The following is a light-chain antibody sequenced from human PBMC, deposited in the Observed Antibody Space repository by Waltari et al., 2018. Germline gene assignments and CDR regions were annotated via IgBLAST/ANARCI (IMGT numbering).Light chain of an antibody. CDR1: QSVRSY. Sequence: EIVLTQSPATLSLSPGERATLSCRASQSVRSYLAWYQQKLGQAPRLLIYDVSNRATGSPARFSGSGSGTDFTLTISSLEPEDFAVYYCQQYKSYPYTFGQGTKLEIK. V-gene: IGKV3-11*01. CDR2: DVS. J-gene: IGKJ2*01. CDR3: QQYKSYPYT.